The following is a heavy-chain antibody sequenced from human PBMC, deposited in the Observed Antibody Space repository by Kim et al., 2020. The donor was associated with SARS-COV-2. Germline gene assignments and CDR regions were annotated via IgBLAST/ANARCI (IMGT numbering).Heavy chain of an antibody. CDR2: ISSSGSTI. V-gene: IGHV3-48*03. CDR1: GFTFSSYE. J-gene: IGHJ4*02. CDR3: ARGGPLSGYDLTAYFDY. Sequence: GGSLRLSCAASGFTFSSYEMNWVRQAPGKGLEWVSYISSSGSTIYYADSVKGRFTISRDNAKNSLYLQMNSLRAEDTAVYYCARGGPLSGYDLTAYFDYWGQGTLVTVSS. D-gene: IGHD5-12*01.